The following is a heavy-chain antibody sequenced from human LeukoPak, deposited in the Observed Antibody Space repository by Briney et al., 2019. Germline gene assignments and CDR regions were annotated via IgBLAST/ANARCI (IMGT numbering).Heavy chain of an antibody. V-gene: IGHV3-30*18. Sequence: GRSLRLSCAASGFTFSSYGMHWVRQAPGKGLEWVAVISYDGSNKYYADSVKGRFTISRDNSKNTLYLQMNSLRAEDTAVYYCAKIAAAGPYYYYGMDVWGQGTTVTVSS. CDR3: AKIAAAGPYYYYGMDV. D-gene: IGHD6-13*01. J-gene: IGHJ6*02. CDR2: ISYDGSNK. CDR1: GFTFSSYG.